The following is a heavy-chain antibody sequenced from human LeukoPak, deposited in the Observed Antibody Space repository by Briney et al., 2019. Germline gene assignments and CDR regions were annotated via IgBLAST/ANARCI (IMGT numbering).Heavy chain of an antibody. D-gene: IGHD2-2*01. V-gene: IGHV3-23*01. Sequence: GGSLRLSCAASGFTFSSYAMSWVRQAPGKGLEWVSAISGSGGSTYYADSVRGRFTISRDNSKNTLYLQMNSLRAEDTAVYYCAKDGSSTSCFPDYWGQGTLVTVSS. J-gene: IGHJ4*02. CDR1: GFTFSSYA. CDR2: ISGSGGST. CDR3: AKDGSSTSCFPDY.